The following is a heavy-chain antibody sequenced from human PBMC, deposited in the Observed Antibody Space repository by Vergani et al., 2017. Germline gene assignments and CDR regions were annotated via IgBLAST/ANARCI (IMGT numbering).Heavy chain of an antibody. CDR3: AREEYSSSPGWFDP. CDR2: IYTSGST. J-gene: IGHJ5*02. CDR1: GGSISSGSYY. V-gene: IGHV4-61*02. D-gene: IGHD6-6*01. Sequence: QVQLQESGPGLVKPSQTLSLTCTVSGGSISSGSYYWSWIRQPAGKGLEWIGRIYTSGSTNYNPSLKSRVTISVDTSKNPFSLKLSSVTAADTAVYYCAREEYSSSPGWFDPWGQGTLVTVSS.